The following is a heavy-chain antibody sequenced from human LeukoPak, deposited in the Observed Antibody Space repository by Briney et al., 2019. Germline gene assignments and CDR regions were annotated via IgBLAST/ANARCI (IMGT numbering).Heavy chain of an antibody. J-gene: IGHJ4*02. CDR3: TRDLEY. V-gene: IGHV3-48*01. CDR1: GYTFRDYT. Sequence: GGSLRLSCGASGYTFRDYTMNWVRQAPGEGPEWVSYISSGGSVLQYADSVKGRFTISRDNVENSLYLQMNSLRVEDTAVYYCTRDLEYWGQGVLVTVSS. CDR2: ISSGGSVL.